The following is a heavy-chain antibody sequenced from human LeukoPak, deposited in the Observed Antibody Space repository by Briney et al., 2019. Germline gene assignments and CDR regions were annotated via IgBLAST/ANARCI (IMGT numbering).Heavy chain of an antibody. CDR2: IGSGT. Sequence: PGGSLRLSCGASGFTFSSYAMSWVRQAPGKGLEWVSAIGSGTYYADSVKGRFTISRDNSKNTLYLQMNSLRAEDTAVYYCAKAAIFGVVTPFDYWGQGTLVTVSS. J-gene: IGHJ4*02. CDR1: GFTFSSYA. CDR3: AKAAIFGVVTPFDY. V-gene: IGHV3-23*01. D-gene: IGHD3-3*01.